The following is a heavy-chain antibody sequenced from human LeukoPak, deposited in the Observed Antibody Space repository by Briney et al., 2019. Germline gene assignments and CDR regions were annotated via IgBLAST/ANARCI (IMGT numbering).Heavy chain of an antibody. CDR1: GGSISSSSYY. D-gene: IGHD2-15*01. Sequence: SETLSLTCTVSGGSISSSSYYWGWIRQPPGKGLEWIGSIYYSGSTYYNPSLKSRVTISVDTSKNQFSLKLSSVTAADTAVYYCARGPYCSGGSCYLQHWGQGTLVTVSS. V-gene: IGHV4-39*07. J-gene: IGHJ1*01. CDR2: IYYSGST. CDR3: ARGPYCSGGSCYLQH.